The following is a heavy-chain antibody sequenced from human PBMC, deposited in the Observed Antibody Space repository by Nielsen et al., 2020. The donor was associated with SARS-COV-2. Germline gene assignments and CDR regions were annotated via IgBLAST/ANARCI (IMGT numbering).Heavy chain of an antibody. CDR1: GDSVSSNSAA. J-gene: IGHJ4*02. V-gene: IGHV6-1*01. CDR3: ARGHFWSGHPADYFDY. D-gene: IGHD3-3*02. Sequence: SQTLSLTCAISGDSVSSNSAAWNWIRQSPSRGLEWLGRTYYRSKWYNDYAVSVKSRITINPDTSKNQFSLQLNSVTPEDTAVYYCARGHFWSGHPADYFDYWGQGTLVTVSS. CDR2: TYYRSKWYN.